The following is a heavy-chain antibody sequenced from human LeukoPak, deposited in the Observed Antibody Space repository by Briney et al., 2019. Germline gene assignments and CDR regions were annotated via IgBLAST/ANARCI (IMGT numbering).Heavy chain of an antibody. V-gene: IGHV1-69*13. D-gene: IGHD6-6*01. CDR1: GSTFSNYA. CDR3: ARPKSERDSSSIFDF. Sequence: VASVKVSCKASGSTFSNYAISWVRQAPGQGLEWMGGIIPIFETTNYAQKFQGRVTITADESTSTAYMELSTLRSEDTAVYYCARPKSERDSSSIFDFWGQGTLVTVSS. J-gene: IGHJ4*02. CDR2: IIPIFETT.